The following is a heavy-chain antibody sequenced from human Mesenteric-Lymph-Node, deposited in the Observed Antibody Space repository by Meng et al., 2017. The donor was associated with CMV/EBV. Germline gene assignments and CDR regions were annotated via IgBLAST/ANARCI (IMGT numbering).Heavy chain of an antibody. CDR2: ISWKSDTI. J-gene: IGHJ4*02. V-gene: IGHV3-9*01. CDR1: GLTFDDYA. CDR3: AKGLTAAIGRMDY. D-gene: IGHD2-2*01. Sequence: SLKISCAASGLTFDDYAMHWVRQGPGKGLEWVSGISWKSDTIVYADSVKGRFTISRDDAKSSLYLQMNSLRAEDTALYYCAKGLTAAIGRMDYWGQGSLVTVSS.